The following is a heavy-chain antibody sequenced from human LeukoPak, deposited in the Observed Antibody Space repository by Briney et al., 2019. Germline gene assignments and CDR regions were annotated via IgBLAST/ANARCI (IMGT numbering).Heavy chain of an antibody. J-gene: IGHJ5*02. CDR3: ARDTDIVVVPAVKYNWFDP. CDR2: IYHSGST. CDR1: GYSISSGYY. V-gene: IGHV4-38-2*02. Sequence: ASETLSLTCTVSGYSISSGYYWGWIRQPSGKGLEWIGSIYHSGSTYYNPSLKSRVTISVDTSKNQFSLKLSSVTAADTAVYYCARDTDIVVVPAVKYNWFDPWGQGTLVTVSS. D-gene: IGHD2-2*01.